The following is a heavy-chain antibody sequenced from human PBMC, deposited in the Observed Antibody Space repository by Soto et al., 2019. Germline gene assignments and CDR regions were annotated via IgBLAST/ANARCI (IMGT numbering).Heavy chain of an antibody. CDR1: GFTFSSYA. Sequence: EVQLLESGGGLVQPGGSLRLSCAASGFTFSSYAMSWVRQAPGKGLEWVSVISDSGDSTYYADSVKGRFTISRDNSKNTLYLQMNSLRAEDTAVYYCARRGSGSDYDYWGQGTLVTVSS. J-gene: IGHJ4*02. V-gene: IGHV3-23*01. CDR3: ARRGSGSDYDY. D-gene: IGHD1-26*01. CDR2: ISDSGDST.